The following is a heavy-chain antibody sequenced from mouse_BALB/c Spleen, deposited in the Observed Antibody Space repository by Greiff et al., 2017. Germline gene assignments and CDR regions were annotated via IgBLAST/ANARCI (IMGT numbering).Heavy chain of an antibody. J-gene: IGHJ2*01. Sequence: VHVKQSGAELVKPGASVKLSCTASGFNIKDTYMHWVKQRPEQGLEWIGRIDPANGNTKYDPKFQGKATITADTSSNTAYLQLSSLTSEDTAVYYCASGVYDGYFDYWGQGTTLTVSS. V-gene: IGHV14-3*02. CDR2: IDPANGNT. D-gene: IGHD2-3*01. CDR3: ASGVYDGYFDY. CDR1: GFNIKDTY.